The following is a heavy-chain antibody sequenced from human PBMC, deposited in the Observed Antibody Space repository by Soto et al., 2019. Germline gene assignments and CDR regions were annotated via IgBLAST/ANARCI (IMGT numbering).Heavy chain of an antibody. V-gene: IGHV4-39*01. Sequence: QLQLQESGPGLVKPSETLSLTCTVSGGSISSSSYYWGWIRQPPGKGLAWIGSIYYSGRTYYNPSLTSRVTISESTSKNQFSLKLSSLTAADTAVYYCAGARMWFGELWGFVYWGQGTLVTVSS. CDR1: GGSISSSSYY. J-gene: IGHJ4*02. D-gene: IGHD3-10*01. CDR3: AGARMWFGELWGFVY. CDR2: IYYSGRT.